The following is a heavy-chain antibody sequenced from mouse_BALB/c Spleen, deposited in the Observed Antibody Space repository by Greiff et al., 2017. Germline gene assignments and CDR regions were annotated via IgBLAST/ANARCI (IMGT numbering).Heavy chain of an antibody. CDR1: GYSITSDYA. V-gene: IGHV3-2*02. D-gene: IGHD2-14*01. CDR2: ISYSGST. Sequence: DVHLVESGPGLVKPSQSLSLTCTVTGYSITSDYAWNWIRQFPGNKLEWMGYISYSGSTSYNPSLKSRISITRDTSKNQFFLQLNSVTTEDTATYYCASYRYDWFAYWGQGTLVTVSA. CDR3: ASYRYDWFAY. J-gene: IGHJ3*01.